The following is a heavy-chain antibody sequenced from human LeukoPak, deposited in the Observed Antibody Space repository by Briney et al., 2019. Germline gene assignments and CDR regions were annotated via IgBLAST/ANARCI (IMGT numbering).Heavy chain of an antibody. CDR2: ISAYHGNA. V-gene: IGHV1-18*01. D-gene: IGHD2-2*01. CDR1: GYTFTSYD. Sequence: ASVKVSCKASGYTFTSYDINWVRQAPGQGLEWMGWISAYHGNANYAQKFTGRVTMTTDTSTSTAYMELRSLRSDDTAVYYCARDQDYCHSARCYQFDYWGQGTLVTVSS. J-gene: IGHJ4*02. CDR3: ARDQDYCHSARCYQFDY.